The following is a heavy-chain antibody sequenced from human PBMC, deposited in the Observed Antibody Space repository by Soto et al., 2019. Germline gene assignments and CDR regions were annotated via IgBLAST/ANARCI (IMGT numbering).Heavy chain of an antibody. CDR1: GFTFSSHG. J-gene: IGHJ5*02. CDR2: MSSDESNK. CDR3: AKDPASDTSMITNWFDP. D-gene: IGHD5-18*01. Sequence: GGSLRLSCAASGFTFSSHGMHWVRQAPGKGLEWVAVMSSDESNKFYADSVRGRFTISRDISKKTLYLQMNSLRAEDTAVYYCAKDPASDTSMITNWFDPWGQGTLVTVSS. V-gene: IGHV3-30*18.